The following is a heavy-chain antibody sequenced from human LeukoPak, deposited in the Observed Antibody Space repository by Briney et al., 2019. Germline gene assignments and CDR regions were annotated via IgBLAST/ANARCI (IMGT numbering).Heavy chain of an antibody. CDR3: ARGRSSGVTTVTSHLGLDP. V-gene: IGHV3-20*04. CDR1: GFTFDDYG. J-gene: IGHJ5*02. CDR2: INWNGDNT. Sequence: PGGSLRLSCAASGFTFDDYGMSWVRQVPGKGLEWVSGINWNGDNTGYADSVKGRFTISRDNAKNTLYLQMNSLRVEDTAIYYCARGRSSGVTTVTSHLGLDPWGQGTLVTVSS. D-gene: IGHD4-11*01.